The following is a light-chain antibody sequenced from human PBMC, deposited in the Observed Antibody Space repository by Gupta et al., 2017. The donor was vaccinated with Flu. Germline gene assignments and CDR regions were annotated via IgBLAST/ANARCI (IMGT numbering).Light chain of an antibody. CDR3: MHSTRGPWT. CDR1: ESLVYSDVDSY. V-gene: IGKV2-30*01. J-gene: IGKJ1*01. Sequence: DAVMTQSPLSLPVTLGQPASISCRSSESLVYSDVDSYVSWFHQRPGQSPRRLIYKASNRDSGVPDRISGSGSGTDFTLKISRVEAEDVGVYYCMHSTRGPWTFGQGTKVEI. CDR2: KAS.